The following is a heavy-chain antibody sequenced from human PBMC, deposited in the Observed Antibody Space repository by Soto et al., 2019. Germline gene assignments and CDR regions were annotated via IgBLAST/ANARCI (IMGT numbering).Heavy chain of an antibody. CDR1: GFTFSSYA. J-gene: IGHJ4*02. V-gene: IGHV3-23*01. Sequence: EVQLLESGGGLVQPGGSLRLSCAASGFTFSSYAMSWVRQAPGKGLEWVSAISGSGGSTYYADSVKGRFTISRHTSKNTLYLQMNSLRAEDTAVYYCAKDPRGELIFDYCGQGTLVTVSS. D-gene: IGHD4-17*01. CDR2: ISGSGGST. CDR3: AKDPRGELIFDY.